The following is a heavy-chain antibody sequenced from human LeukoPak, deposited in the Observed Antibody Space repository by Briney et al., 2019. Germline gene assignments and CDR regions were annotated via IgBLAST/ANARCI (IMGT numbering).Heavy chain of an antibody. CDR2: ISAYNGNA. Sequence: ASVKVSRKASGYTFSRYGISWVRRAPGHGLEWMGWISAYNGNAKYAQTLQGRVTMTTDTSTSTAYMELRSLTSDDTAVYYCARTVDSYNWRENWFDPWGQGTLVTVSS. CDR3: ARTVDSYNWRENWFDP. CDR1: GYTFSRYG. J-gene: IGHJ5*02. V-gene: IGHV1-18*01. D-gene: IGHD1-20*01.